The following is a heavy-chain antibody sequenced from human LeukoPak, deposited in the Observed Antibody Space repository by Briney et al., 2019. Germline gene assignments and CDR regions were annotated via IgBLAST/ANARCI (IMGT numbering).Heavy chain of an antibody. D-gene: IGHD3-10*01. CDR3: AGFLRGGGFDY. J-gene: IGHJ4*02. Sequence: SETLSLTCAVSGGSISSGGYYWSWIRQHPGKGLEWIGYIYYSGSTYYNPSLKSRVTISVDTSKNQFSLKLSSVTAADTAVYYCAGFLRGGGFDYWGQGTLVTVSS. CDR2: IYYSGST. V-gene: IGHV4-31*11. CDR1: GGSISSGGYY.